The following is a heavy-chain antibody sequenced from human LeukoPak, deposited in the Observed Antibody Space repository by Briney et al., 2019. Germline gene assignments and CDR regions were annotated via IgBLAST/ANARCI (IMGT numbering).Heavy chain of an antibody. Sequence: PSETLSLTCTVSGGSISSGSYYWSWVRQAPGKGLEWVSFIYSGGSTYYADSVKGRFTISRDNSKNTLYLQMNSLRADDTAVYYCARRAGAYSHPYDYWGQGTLVTVSS. J-gene: IGHJ4*02. V-gene: IGHV3-53*01. D-gene: IGHD4/OR15-4a*01. CDR3: ARRAGAYSHPYDY. CDR2: IYSGGST. CDR1: GGSISSGSYY.